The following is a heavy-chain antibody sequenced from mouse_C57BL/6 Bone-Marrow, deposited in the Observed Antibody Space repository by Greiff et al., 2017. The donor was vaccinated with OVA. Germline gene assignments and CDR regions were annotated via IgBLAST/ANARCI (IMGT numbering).Heavy chain of an antibody. CDR3: ARRRLGLMYAMDY. Sequence: QVTLKECGPGILQSSQTLSLTCSFSGFSLSTSGMGVSWIRQPSGKGLEWLAHIYWDDDKRYNPSLKRRLTISKDTSRNQVFLKITSVDTADTATYYCARRRLGLMYAMDYWGQGTSVTVSS. CDR2: IYWDDDK. CDR1: GFSLSTSGMG. D-gene: IGHD4-1*01. J-gene: IGHJ4*01. V-gene: IGHV8-12*01.